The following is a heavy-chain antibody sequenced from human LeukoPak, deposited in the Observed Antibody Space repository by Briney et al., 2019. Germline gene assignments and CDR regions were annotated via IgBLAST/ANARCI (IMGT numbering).Heavy chain of an antibody. J-gene: IGHJ4*02. V-gene: IGHV3-23*01. D-gene: IGHD6-19*01. CDR2: ISGSGGST. CDR1: GFTFSSYA. CDR3: ANLPIAVAGTSDY. Sequence: PGGSLRLSCAASGFTFSSYAMSWVRQAPGKGLEWVSAISGSGGSTYYADSVKGRFTISRDNPKNTLYLQMNSLRAEDTAVYYCANLPIAVAGTSDYWGQGTLVTVSS.